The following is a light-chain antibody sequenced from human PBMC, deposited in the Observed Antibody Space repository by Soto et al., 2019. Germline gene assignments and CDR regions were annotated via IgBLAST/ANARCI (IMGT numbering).Light chain of an antibody. CDR1: QGVSSSS. Sequence: EIVLRQSPGTLSLSPGERATLSCRASQGVSSSSLAWFQQKPGQAPRLLIYGASNRATGIPDRFSGSGSGTDFTLTVSRLEPEDFAVYYCQHYDNSPMYTFGQGTKLEIK. V-gene: IGKV3-20*01. J-gene: IGKJ2*01. CDR2: GAS. CDR3: QHYDNSPMYT.